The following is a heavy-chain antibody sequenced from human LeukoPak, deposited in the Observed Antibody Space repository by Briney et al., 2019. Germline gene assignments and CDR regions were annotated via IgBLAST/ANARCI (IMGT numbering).Heavy chain of an antibody. Sequence: PGGSLRLSCAASGFTFSSYWMSWVRQAPGKGLEWVANIKQDGSEKYYVDSVKGRFTISRDNAKNSLYLQMNSLRAEDTAVYYCASIGGERWLQLSSFDYWGREPWSPSPQ. J-gene: IGHJ4*02. V-gene: IGHV3-7*01. CDR3: ASIGGERWLQLSSFDY. CDR2: IKQDGSEK. D-gene: IGHD5-24*01. CDR1: GFTFSSYW.